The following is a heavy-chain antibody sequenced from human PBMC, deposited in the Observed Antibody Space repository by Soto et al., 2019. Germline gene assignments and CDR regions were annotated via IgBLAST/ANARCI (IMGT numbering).Heavy chain of an antibody. J-gene: IGHJ4*02. CDR1: GFTFSSYW. D-gene: IGHD3-9*01. Sequence: EVQLVESGGGLVQPGGSLRLSCAASGFTFSSYWMSWVRQAPGKGLEWVANINQDGSEKYYVDSVKGRFTISRVNAKNSLYLQMNSLRAEDTAVYYCARSREYYDILTGYYVYFDYWGQGTLVTVSS. V-gene: IGHV3-7*05. CDR2: INQDGSEK. CDR3: ARSREYYDILTGYYVYFDY.